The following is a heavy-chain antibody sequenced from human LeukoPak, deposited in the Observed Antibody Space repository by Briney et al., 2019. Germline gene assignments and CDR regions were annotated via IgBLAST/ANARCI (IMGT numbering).Heavy chain of an antibody. Sequence: ASLWGSCKAPLYTFSGYYIHWVRQAPGQRLEWMGWINPNSGGTNSAQKFQGRVTMTRDTSISTAYMELSRLRYDDTAIYYCAKVGETDNIDYWGQGTLVTVSS. CDR2: INPNSGGT. CDR3: AKVGETDNIDY. CDR1: LYTFSGYY. D-gene: IGHD2-21*01. V-gene: IGHV1-2*02. J-gene: IGHJ4*02.